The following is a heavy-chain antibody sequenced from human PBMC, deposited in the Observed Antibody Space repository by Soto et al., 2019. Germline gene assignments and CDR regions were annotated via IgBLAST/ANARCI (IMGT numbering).Heavy chain of an antibody. V-gene: IGHV4-4*02. CDR3: ARHNYGSGSTYFDY. D-gene: IGHD3-10*01. Sequence: PSETLSLTCAVSGGSISSSNWWSWVRQPPGKGLEWIGEIYYSGSTNYNPSLKSRVTISVDTSKNQFSLKLNSITAADTAVYYCARHNYGSGSTYFDYWGQGTLVTVSS. CDR2: IYYSGST. CDR1: GGSISSSNW. J-gene: IGHJ4*02.